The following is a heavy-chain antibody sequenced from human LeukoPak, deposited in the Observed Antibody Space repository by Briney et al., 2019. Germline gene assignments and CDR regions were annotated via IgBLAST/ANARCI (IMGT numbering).Heavy chain of an antibody. CDR3: AKDQEKNFGVVTYYYYYYMDV. D-gene: IGHD3-3*01. CDR1: GFTFSSYG. V-gene: IGHV3-30*02. Sequence: GGSLRLSCAASGFTFSSYGMHWVRQAPGKGLEWVAFIRYDGSNKYYADSVKGRSTISRDNSKNTLYLQMNSLRAEDTAVYYCAKDQEKNFGVVTYYYYYYMDVWGKGTTVTVSS. J-gene: IGHJ6*03. CDR2: IRYDGSNK.